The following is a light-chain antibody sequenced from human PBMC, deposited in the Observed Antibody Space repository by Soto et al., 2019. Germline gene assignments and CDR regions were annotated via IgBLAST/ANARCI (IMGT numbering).Light chain of an antibody. CDR2: AAS. V-gene: IGKV3-20*01. CDR3: QLYGNSPMYT. CDR1: QSVSNSS. J-gene: IGKJ2*01. Sequence: EIVLTQSPGTLSLSPGERATFSCRASQSVSNSSLAWYHQKPGQAPRLLLFAASRRATGIPDTFSGSGSGTDFALTISRRGPEDFAVYYCQLYGNSPMYTFGQGTRLEIK.